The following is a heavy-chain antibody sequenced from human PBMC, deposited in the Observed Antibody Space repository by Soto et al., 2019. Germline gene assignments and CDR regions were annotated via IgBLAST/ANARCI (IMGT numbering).Heavy chain of an antibody. CDR3: ARVYSSSSIDY. J-gene: IGHJ4*02. V-gene: IGHV3-15*01. CDR1: GFTFSNAW. CDR2: IKSKTDGGTT. Sequence: GGALRLSCAASGFTFSNAWMSWVRQAPGKGLEWVGRIKSKTDGGTTDYAAPVKGRFTISRDDSKNTLYLQMNSLKTEDTAVYYCARVYSSSSIDYWGQGTLVTVSS. D-gene: IGHD6-6*01.